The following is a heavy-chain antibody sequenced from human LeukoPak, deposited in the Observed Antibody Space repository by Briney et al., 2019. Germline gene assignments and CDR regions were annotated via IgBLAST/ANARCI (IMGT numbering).Heavy chain of an antibody. V-gene: IGHV1-2*06. CDR1: GYTFTGYY. CDR3: AREQTGTTGRYFDY. D-gene: IGHD1-7*01. Sequence: ASVKVSCKASGYTFTGYYMHWVRQAPGQGLEWMGRINPNSGGTNYVQKFQGRVTMTRDTSISTAYMELSRLRSDDTAVYYCAREQTGTTGRYFDYWGQGTLVTVSS. CDR2: INPNSGGT. J-gene: IGHJ4*02.